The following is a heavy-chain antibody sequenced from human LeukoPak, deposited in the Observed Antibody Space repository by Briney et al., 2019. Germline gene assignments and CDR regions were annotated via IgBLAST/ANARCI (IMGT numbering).Heavy chain of an antibody. CDR1: GFTFSSHA. CDR3: AKRFNWKYYDD. CDR2: ISDSGGTT. J-gene: IGHJ4*02. V-gene: IGHV3-23*01. D-gene: IGHD1-20*01. Sequence: PGGSLRLSCAASGFTFSSHAMSWVRQAPGKGLEWVSVISDSGGTTYYADSVKGRFTISRDNSRNTLYLQMNSLRAEDTAVYYCAKRFNWKYYDDWGQGTLVTVSS.